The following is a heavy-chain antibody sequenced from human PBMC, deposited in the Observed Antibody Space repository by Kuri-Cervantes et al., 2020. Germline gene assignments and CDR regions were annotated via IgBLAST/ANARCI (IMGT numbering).Heavy chain of an antibody. CDR3: AIGRPKERYYYYMDV. J-gene: IGHJ6*03. CDR2: IYYSGST. CDR1: GGSISGYY. V-gene: IGHV4-59*01. Sequence: SETLSLTCNVSGGSISGYYWNWIRQPPGKGLEWIGYIYYSGSTNYNPSLESRITISVDTSKNQFSLKLSSVTAADTAVYYCAIGRPKERYYYYMDVWGKGTTVTVSS.